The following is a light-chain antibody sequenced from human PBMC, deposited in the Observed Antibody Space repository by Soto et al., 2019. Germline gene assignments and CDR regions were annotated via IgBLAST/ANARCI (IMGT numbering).Light chain of an antibody. J-gene: IGKJ4*01. V-gene: IGKV3-20*01. CDR2: GAS. CDR1: QSISIN. Sequence: EIVLTQSPVTLSVSPGDRVTLSCRASQSISINLAWYQHKPGQAPRLLIYGASSRATGIPDRFSGSGSGTDFTLTISRLEPEDFAVYYCQQYGSSPLTFGGGTKVDIK. CDR3: QQYGSSPLT.